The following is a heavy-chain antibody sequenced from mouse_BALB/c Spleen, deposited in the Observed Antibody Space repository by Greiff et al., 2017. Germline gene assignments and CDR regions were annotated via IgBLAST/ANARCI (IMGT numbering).Heavy chain of an antibody. D-gene: IGHD2-4*01. CDR2: ILPGSGST. CDR3: ARYMITTGYYAMDY. J-gene: IGHJ4*01. CDR1: GYTFSSYW. V-gene: IGHV1-9*01. Sequence: VQLQQSGAELMKPGASVKISCKATGYTFSSYWIEWVKQRPGHGLEWIGEILPGSGSTNYNEKFKGKATFTADTSSNTAYMQLSSLTSEDSAVYYCARYMITTGYYAMDYWGQGTSVTVSS.